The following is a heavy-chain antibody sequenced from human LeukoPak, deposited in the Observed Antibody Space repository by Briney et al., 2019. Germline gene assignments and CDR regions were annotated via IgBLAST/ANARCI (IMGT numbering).Heavy chain of an antibody. J-gene: IGHJ4*02. CDR3: AKDIFYGDYSEDY. D-gene: IGHD4-17*01. CDR2: TSGSGGST. CDR1: GFTFSSYA. Sequence: PGGSLRLSCAASGFTFSSYAMSWVRQAPGKGLEWVSGTSGSGGSTYYADSVKGRFTISRDNSKNTLYLQMNSLRAEDTAVYYCAKDIFYGDYSEDYWGQGTLVTVSS. V-gene: IGHV3-23*01.